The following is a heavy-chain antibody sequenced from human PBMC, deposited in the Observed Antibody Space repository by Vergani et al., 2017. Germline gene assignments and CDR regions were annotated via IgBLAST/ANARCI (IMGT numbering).Heavy chain of an antibody. CDR3: ARAGGEAARRRIVWFDP. CDR2: INHSGST. Sequence: QVQLQQWGAGLLKPSETLSLTCAVYGGSFSGYYWSWIRQPPGKGLEWIGEINHSGSTNYNPSLKSRVTISVDTSKNQFSLKLSSVTAADTAVYYCARAGGEAARRRIVWFDPWGQGTLVTVSS. CDR1: GGSFSGYY. V-gene: IGHV4-34*01. D-gene: IGHD6-6*01. J-gene: IGHJ5*02.